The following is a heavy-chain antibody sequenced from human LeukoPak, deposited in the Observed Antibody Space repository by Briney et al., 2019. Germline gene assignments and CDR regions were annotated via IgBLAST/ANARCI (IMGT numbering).Heavy chain of an antibody. D-gene: IGHD5-12*01. CDR1: GFASSAYA. V-gene: IGHV3-23*01. CDR3: AKRSGYTAGWFFDF. J-gene: IGHJ4*02. CDR2: ISGSGDNT. Sequence: GGSLRLSCATSGFASSAYAMSWVRQAPGRGLEWVSSISGSGDNTYYAESVKGRFTISRDNSENTLFLQMNSLRAEDTAVFYCAKRSGYTAGWFFDFRGQGTLVTVSS.